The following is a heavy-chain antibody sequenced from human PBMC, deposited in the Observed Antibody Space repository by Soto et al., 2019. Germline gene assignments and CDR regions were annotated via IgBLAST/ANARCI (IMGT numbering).Heavy chain of an antibody. V-gene: IGHV1-69*02. CDR2: IIPILGIA. CDR3: ARGSGENWFDP. J-gene: IGHJ5*02. D-gene: IGHD3-10*01. Sequence: QVQLVQSGAEVKKPGSSVKVSCKASGGTFSSYTISWVRQAPGQGLEWLGRIIPILGIANDAQKFQGRVTITADKSTSTAYMELSSLRSEDTAVYYCARGSGENWFDPWGQGTLVTVSS. CDR1: GGTFSSYT.